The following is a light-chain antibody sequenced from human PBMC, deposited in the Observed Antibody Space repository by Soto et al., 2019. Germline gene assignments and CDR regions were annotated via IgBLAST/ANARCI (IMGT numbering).Light chain of an antibody. CDR1: QSVSSN. Sequence: EIVMTQSPATLSVSPGERATLSCRASQSVSSNLAWYQQKPGQAPRLLIFGASSRATGIPDRFSGSGSGTDFTLTISRLEPEDFTVYYCQQYGGSHWTFGQGTKVDIK. J-gene: IGKJ1*01. CDR2: GAS. V-gene: IGKV3-20*01. CDR3: QQYGGSHWT.